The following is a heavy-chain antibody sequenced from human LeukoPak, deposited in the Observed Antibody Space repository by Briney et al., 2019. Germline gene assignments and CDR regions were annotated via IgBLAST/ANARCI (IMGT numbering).Heavy chain of an antibody. CDR1: GFSFSNYP. J-gene: IGHJ4*02. Sequence: GRSLRLSCAASGFSFSNYPMHWVRQAPGKGLEWVAVIANDGKDKHNADSVKGRFTISRDNPKNTLYLQMNSLRAEDTAMYYCARDLTIAAANYYFDNWGQGTLVTVSS. CDR2: IANDGKDK. CDR3: ARDLTIAAANYYFDN. V-gene: IGHV3-30*04. D-gene: IGHD6-13*01.